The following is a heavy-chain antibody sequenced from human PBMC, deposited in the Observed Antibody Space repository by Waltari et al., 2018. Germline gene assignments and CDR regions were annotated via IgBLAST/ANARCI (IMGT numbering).Heavy chain of an antibody. CDR2: IYYSGRT. V-gene: IGHV4-31*03. D-gene: IGHD3-3*01. CDR3: AREAAYDFWSGKRNAFDI. J-gene: IGHJ3*02. Sequence: QVQLQESGPGLVKPSQTLSLTCTVSGGSISSGGYYWSWIRQHPGKGLEWIGYIYYSGRTYYNPSLKIRVTISVDTSKNQFSLKLSSVTAADTAVYYCAREAAYDFWSGKRNAFDIWGQGTMVTVSS. CDR1: GGSISSGGYY.